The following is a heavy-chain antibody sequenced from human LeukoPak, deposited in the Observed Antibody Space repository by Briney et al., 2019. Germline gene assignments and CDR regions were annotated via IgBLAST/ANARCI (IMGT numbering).Heavy chain of an antibody. V-gene: IGHV4-59*01. CDR1: GGSISSYY. J-gene: IGHJ5*02. Sequence: SETLSLTCTVSGGSISSYYWSWIRQPPGKGLEWIEYIYYSGSTNYNPSLKSRVTISVDTSKNQFSLKLSSVTAADTAVYYCARAPERLGWFDPWGQGTLVTVSS. CDR3: ARAPERLGWFDP. D-gene: IGHD1-1*01. CDR2: IYYSGST.